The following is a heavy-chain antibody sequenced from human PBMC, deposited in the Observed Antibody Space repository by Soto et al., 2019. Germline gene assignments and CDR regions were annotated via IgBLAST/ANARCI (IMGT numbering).Heavy chain of an antibody. J-gene: IGHJ4*02. CDR2: ISAYNGNI. V-gene: IGHV1-18*01. D-gene: IGHD6-19*01. Sequence: ASVKVSCKASGYTFTNYGIIWVRQAPGQGLEWMGWISAYNGNINYAQKVQGRVTISVDKSISTAYLQWSSLKASDTAMYYCARLEWYSSGEVWGQGTLVTVS. CDR1: GYTFTNYG. CDR3: ARLEWYSSGEV.